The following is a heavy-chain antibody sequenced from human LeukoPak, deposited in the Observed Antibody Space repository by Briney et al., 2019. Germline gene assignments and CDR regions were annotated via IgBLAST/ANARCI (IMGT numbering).Heavy chain of an antibody. V-gene: IGHV1-69*13. CDR3: ARLTVDYGDYYDKDKKDAFDI. CDR1: GGTFSSYA. J-gene: IGHJ3*02. Sequence: ASVKVSCKASGGTFSSYAISWVRQAPGQGLEWMGGIIPIFGTANYAQKFQGRVTITADESTSTAYMELSSLRSEDTAVYYCARLTVDYGDYYDKDKKDAFDIWGQGTMVTVSS. D-gene: IGHD4-17*01. CDR2: IIPIFGTA.